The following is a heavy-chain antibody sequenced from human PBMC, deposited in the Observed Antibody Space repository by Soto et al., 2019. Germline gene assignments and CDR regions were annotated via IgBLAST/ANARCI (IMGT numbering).Heavy chain of an antibody. J-gene: IGHJ3*02. CDR1: GGTCSSYA. V-gene: IGHV1-69*13. CDR2: IIPIFGTA. D-gene: IGHD2-21*02. CDR3: ARVAAYCGGDCDDAFDI. Sequence: ASVKVSCKASGGTCSSYAISWVRQAPGQGLEWMGGIIPIFGTANYAQKFQGRVTITADESTSTAYMELSSLRSEDTAVYYCARVAAYCGGDCDDAFDIWGQGTMVTVSS.